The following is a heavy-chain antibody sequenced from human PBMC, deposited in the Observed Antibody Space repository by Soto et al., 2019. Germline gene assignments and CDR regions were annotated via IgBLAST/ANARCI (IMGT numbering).Heavy chain of an antibody. D-gene: IGHD6-25*01. V-gene: IGHV1-24*01. Sequence: ASVKVSCKVSGYTLTELSMHWVRQAPGKGLEWMGGFDPEDGETIYAQKFQGRVTMTEDTSTDTAYMELSSLRSEDTAVYYCASLPLAAPHIYFDDWGQGTLVTVSS. CDR1: GYTLTELS. CDR2: FDPEDGET. J-gene: IGHJ4*02. CDR3: ASLPLAAPHIYFDD.